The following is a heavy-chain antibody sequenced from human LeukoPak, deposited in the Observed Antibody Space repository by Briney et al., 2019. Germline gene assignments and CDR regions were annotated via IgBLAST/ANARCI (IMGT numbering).Heavy chain of an antibody. J-gene: IGHJ4*02. CDR3: TTGLGTFDY. V-gene: IGHV3-15*01. CDR1: GFTSSNAW. Sequence: GGALVLSFAASGFTSSNAWMSWVRPAPGKGGEWVGRIKSKTDGGTTDYAAPVKGRFTISRDDSKNTLYLQMNSLKTEDTAVYYCTTGLGTFDYWGQGTLVTVSS. D-gene: IGHD7-27*01. CDR2: IKSKTDGGTT.